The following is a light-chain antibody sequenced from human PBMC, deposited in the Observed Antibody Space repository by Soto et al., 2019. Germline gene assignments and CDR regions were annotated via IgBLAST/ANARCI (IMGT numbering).Light chain of an antibody. J-gene: IGLJ3*02. Sequence: LTQPPSVSGAPGQRVTISCTGSTSNIGAGYDVHWYQQLPGTAPKLLIYVNINRPSGVPDRFSGSKSGTSASLAITGLQAEDEADYYCQSYDSSLSGWVFGGGTKLTVL. CDR3: QSYDSSLSGWV. V-gene: IGLV1-40*01. CDR1: TSNIGAGYD. CDR2: VNI.